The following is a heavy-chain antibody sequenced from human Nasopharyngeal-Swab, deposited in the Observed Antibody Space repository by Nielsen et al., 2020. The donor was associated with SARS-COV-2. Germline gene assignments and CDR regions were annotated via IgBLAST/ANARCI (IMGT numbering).Heavy chain of an antibody. CDR1: GFTYKYG. CDR2: IWYDGSKK. Sequence: GSLRLSCVASGFTYKYGMNRVRQAPGKGLEWVSVIWYDGSKKFYAESVKGRFSISRDESKNTVYLQMSSLRVEDTAVYYCVSAGSIEYWGPGTLVTVSS. CDR3: VSAGSIEY. D-gene: IGHD3-10*01. V-gene: IGHV3-33*01. J-gene: IGHJ4*02.